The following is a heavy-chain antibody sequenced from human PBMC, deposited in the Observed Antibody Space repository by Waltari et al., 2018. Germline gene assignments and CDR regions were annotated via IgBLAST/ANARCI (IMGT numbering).Heavy chain of an antibody. Sequence: QVQLQESGPGLVKPSQTLSLTCTVSGDSISSGSYYWSWIRQPAGKGLEWIGYIYTSGSTNYNPSLKSRVTISVDTSKNQFSLKLSSVTAADTAVYYCARVSRALSYGDHDYWGQGTLVTVSS. D-gene: IGHD4-17*01. V-gene: IGHV4-61*09. J-gene: IGHJ4*02. CDR2: IYTSGST. CDR3: ARVSRALSYGDHDY. CDR1: GDSISSGSYY.